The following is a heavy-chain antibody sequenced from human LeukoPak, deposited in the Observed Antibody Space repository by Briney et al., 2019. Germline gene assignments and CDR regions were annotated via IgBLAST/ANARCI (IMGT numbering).Heavy chain of an antibody. V-gene: IGHV3-15*05. CDR2: IKTKINAGAT. Sequence: PGGSLRLSCAASGFIFSNTWMNWVRQAPGKGLEWVGCIKTKINAGATDYAAPVKGRFAISRDDSKNTLYLQMNSLKTEDTALYYCTSNDAFDVWGQGTMVTVSS. CDR3: TSNDAFDV. CDR1: GFIFSNTW. J-gene: IGHJ3*01.